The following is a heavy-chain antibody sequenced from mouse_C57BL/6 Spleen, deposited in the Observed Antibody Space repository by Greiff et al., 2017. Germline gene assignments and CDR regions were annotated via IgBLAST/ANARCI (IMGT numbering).Heavy chain of an antibody. CDR3: ARVHYSNYGYCY. Sequence: EVQLVESGGGLVKPGGSLKLSCAASGFTFSSYAMSWVRQTPEKRLEWVATISDGGSYTYYPDNVKGRFTISRDNAKNNLDLQMSHLKSEDTAMYYCARVHYSNYGYCYWGQGTLVTVSA. CDR2: ISDGGSYT. D-gene: IGHD2-5*01. V-gene: IGHV5-4*01. CDR1: GFTFSSYA. J-gene: IGHJ3*01.